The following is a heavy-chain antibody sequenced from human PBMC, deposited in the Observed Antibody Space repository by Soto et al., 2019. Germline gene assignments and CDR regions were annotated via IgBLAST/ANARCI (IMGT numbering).Heavy chain of an antibody. CDR2: IYTSGST. CDR3: ARDTGSAASSSWEVISMDV. Sequence: PSETLSLTCTFSSGSIISYYWSWIRQPAGKGLEWIGRIYTSGSTNYNPSLKGRVTMSVDTSKNQFSLKLSSVTAADTAVYYCARDTGSAASSSWEVISMDVWGQGTTVTV. V-gene: IGHV4-4*07. D-gene: IGHD6-13*01. CDR1: SGSIISYY. J-gene: IGHJ6*02.